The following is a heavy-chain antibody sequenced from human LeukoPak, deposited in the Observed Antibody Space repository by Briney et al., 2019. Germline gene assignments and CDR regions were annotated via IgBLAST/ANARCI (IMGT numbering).Heavy chain of an antibody. V-gene: IGHV4-30-4*01. D-gene: IGHD3-10*01. CDR2: IYYRGNT. CDR1: GGSISSGNYY. CDR3: ARARFGGLFYYYYVRDV. J-gene: IGHJ6*04. Sequence: SQTLSLTCTVSGGSISSGNYYWSWIRQPPGKGLEWIGYIYYRGNTYYNPSLKSRVTLSVDTSKNQFSLKLTSVTAADTAVYYFARARFGGLFYYYYVRDVWGKGTMVTVSS.